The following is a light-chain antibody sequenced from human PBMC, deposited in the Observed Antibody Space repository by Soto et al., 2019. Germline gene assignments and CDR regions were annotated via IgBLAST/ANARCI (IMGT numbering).Light chain of an antibody. CDR3: QQYGSSPWT. CDR1: QSVSSNY. CDR2: GAL. J-gene: IGKJ1*01. Sequence: EVVLTQSPGTLSLSPGERASLSCRATQSVSSNYLAWYQQKPGQAPRLLIYGALSRAPGIPDRFSGSGSGTDFTLTISRLEPEDFAVYYCQQYGSSPWTFGQGTKVDIK. V-gene: IGKV3-20*01.